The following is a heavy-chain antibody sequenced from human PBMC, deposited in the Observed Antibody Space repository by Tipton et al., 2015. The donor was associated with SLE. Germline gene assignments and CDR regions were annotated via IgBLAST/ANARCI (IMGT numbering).Heavy chain of an antibody. Sequence: TLSLTCTVPGGSISSYYWSWIRQPPGKGLEWIGYIYYSGNTNYNPPPKSRVTISVDTSKNQFSLNLSSVTAADSAVYYCASDRAASGVDYWGQGTLVTVSS. D-gene: IGHD6-13*01. V-gene: IGHV4-59*01. CDR3: ASDRAASGVDY. CDR2: IYYSGNT. J-gene: IGHJ4*02. CDR1: GGSISSYY.